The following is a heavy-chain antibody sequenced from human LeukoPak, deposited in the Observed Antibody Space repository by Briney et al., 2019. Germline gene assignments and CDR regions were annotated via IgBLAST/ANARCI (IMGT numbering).Heavy chain of an antibody. D-gene: IGHD2-2*01. CDR2: INPNSGGT. CDR1: GYTFTGYY. CDR3: AREDIVVVPAAPTTYYMDV. Sequence: ASVKVSCKASGYTFTGYYMHWVRQAPGQGLEWMGWINPNSGGTNYAQKFQGRVTMTRDTSISTAYMELSRLRSDDTAAYYCAREDIVVVPAAPTTYYMDVWGKGTTVTVSS. V-gene: IGHV1-2*02. J-gene: IGHJ6*03.